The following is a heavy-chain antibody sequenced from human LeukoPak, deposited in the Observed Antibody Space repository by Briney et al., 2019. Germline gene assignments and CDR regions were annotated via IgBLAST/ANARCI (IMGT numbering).Heavy chain of an antibody. CDR2: IYHSGST. D-gene: IGHD5-12*01. J-gene: IGHJ5*02. V-gene: IGHV4-38-2*02. Sequence: PSETLSLTCTVSGYSITSGYYWGWIRQPPGKGLEWIGCIYHSGSTYYNPSLKSRVTISVDTSKNQFSLKLSPATAADTAVYFCARRLGYSGYDLPWGQGTLVTVSS. CDR1: GYSITSGYY. CDR3: ARRLGYSGYDLP.